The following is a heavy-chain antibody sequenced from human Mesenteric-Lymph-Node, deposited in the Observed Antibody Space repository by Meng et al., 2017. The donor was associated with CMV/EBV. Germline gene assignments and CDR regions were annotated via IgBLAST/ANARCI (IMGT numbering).Heavy chain of an antibody. D-gene: IGHD2-8*02. CDR3: ETIAGGG. V-gene: IGHV3-7*01. Sequence: GESLKISCAASGFTFSHYWMTWVRQAPGKGLEWVATTNEDGSAKYYVDSVKGRFNISRDNTKNSLYLQMDSLRAEDTAIYYCETIAGGGWGQGTLVTVSS. J-gene: IGHJ4*02. CDR1: GFTFSHYW. CDR2: TNEDGSAK.